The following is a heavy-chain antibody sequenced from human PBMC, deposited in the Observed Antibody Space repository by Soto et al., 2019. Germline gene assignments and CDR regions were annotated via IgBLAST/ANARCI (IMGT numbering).Heavy chain of an antibody. Sequence: GGSQRLSCVASGFSFSNYNMNWVRQAPGKGLEWVSYITDSSDTVHYADSVRGRFTISRDNAESSLYLQMNSLRDEDTAVYFCARDFGHGYYLDYWGRGTLVTVSS. V-gene: IGHV3-48*02. CDR1: GFSFSNYN. J-gene: IGHJ4*02. CDR2: ITDSSDTV. D-gene: IGHD3-3*01. CDR3: ARDFGHGYYLDY.